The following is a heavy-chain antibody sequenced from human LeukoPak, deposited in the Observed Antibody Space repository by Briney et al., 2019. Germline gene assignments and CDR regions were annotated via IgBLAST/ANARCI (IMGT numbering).Heavy chain of an antibody. D-gene: IGHD3-10*01. CDR1: GGTFTSYA. J-gene: IGHJ4*02. V-gene: IGHV1-69*13. Sequence: SVKVSCKASGGTFTSYAITWVRQAPGQGLQWMGGIIPIFGTANYAQKFQGRVTITADESTSTAYMELSSLRSEDTAMYYCATDHYYGSGSSRFDYWGQGTLVTVSS. CDR3: ATDHYYGSGSSRFDY. CDR2: IIPIFGTA.